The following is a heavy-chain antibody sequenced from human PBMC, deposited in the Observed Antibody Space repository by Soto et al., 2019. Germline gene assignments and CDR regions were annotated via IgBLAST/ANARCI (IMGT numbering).Heavy chain of an antibody. V-gene: IGHV3-11*01. CDR2: ISSSGSTI. J-gene: IGHJ4*02. CDR1: GFNFSDYY. CDR3: ARDRGYYYDSSGYSIRYYFDY. D-gene: IGHD3-22*01. Sequence: ESGGGLVKPGGSLRLSCAASGFNFSDYYMSWIRQAPGKGLEWVSYISSSGSTIYYADSVKGRFTISRDNAKNSLYLQMNSLRAEDTAVYYCARDRGYYYDSSGYSIRYYFDYWGQGTLVTVSS.